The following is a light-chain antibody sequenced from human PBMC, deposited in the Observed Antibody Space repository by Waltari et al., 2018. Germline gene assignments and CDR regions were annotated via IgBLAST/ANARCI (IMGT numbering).Light chain of an antibody. J-gene: IGLJ1*01. CDR2: EGT. V-gene: IGLV2-23*01. Sequence: QSGLAQPASASGSPGQSITLTCPGTSSDVGNYNLVSWYQQRPGKAPTLLVYEGTKRATGTSDRVSASKSGNTASLSISGLQAQEDEAEYYCCSYVGLGTYVFGTGTKVTV. CDR3: CSYVGLGTYV. CDR1: SSDVGNYNL.